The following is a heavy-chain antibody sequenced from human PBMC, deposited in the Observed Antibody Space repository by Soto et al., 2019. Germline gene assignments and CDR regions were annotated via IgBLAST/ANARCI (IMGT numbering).Heavy chain of an antibody. Sequence: SVKVSCKASGGTFSSYAISWVRQAPGQGLEWMGGIIPIFGTANYAQKFQGRVTITADESTSTAYMELSSLRSEDTAVYYCARVAYTRAIGRLLSWFDPWGQGTLVTVSS. CDR3: ARVAYTRAIGRLLSWFDP. V-gene: IGHV1-69*13. CDR1: GGTFSSYA. D-gene: IGHD2-15*01. J-gene: IGHJ5*02. CDR2: IIPIFGTA.